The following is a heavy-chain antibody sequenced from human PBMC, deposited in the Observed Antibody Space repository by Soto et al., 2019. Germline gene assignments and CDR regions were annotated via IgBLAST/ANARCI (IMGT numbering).Heavy chain of an antibody. CDR1: GYTFTGYY. D-gene: IGHD2-8*01. CDR2: INPNSGGT. V-gene: IGHV1-2*02. CDR3: SVCYTNDAFDI. Sequence: ASVKVSCKASGYTFTGYYMHWVLQAPGQGLEWMGWINPNSGGTNYAQKFQGRVTMTRDTSISTAYMELSRLRSDDTAVYYCSVCYTNDAFDIWGQGTMVTVSS. J-gene: IGHJ3*02.